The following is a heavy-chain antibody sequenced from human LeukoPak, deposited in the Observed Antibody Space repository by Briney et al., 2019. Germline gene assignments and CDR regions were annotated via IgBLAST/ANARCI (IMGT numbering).Heavy chain of an antibody. CDR2: IIPIFGTA. D-gene: IGHD3-22*01. CDR3: ARDYYDSSGYANHDY. Sequence: SVKVSCKASGGTFSSYAISWVRQAPGQGLEWLGGIIPIFGTANYAQKFQGRVTITADESTSTAYMELRSLRSDDTAVYYCARDYYDSSGYANHDYWGQGTLVTVSS. V-gene: IGHV1-69*13. J-gene: IGHJ4*02. CDR1: GGTFSSYA.